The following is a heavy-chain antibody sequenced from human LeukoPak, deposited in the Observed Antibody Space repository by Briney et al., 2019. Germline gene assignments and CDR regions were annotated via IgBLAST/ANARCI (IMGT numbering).Heavy chain of an antibody. V-gene: IGHV4-34*01. Sequence: SETLSLICAVYGGSFSGYYWSWIRQPPGKGLEWMGEINHSGSTNYNPSLKSRVTISVDTSKNQFSLKLSSVTAADTAVYYCARGRRAWIQLWSPFTYWGQGTLVTVSS. J-gene: IGHJ4*02. CDR1: GGSFSGYY. CDR2: INHSGST. D-gene: IGHD5-18*01. CDR3: ARGRRAWIQLWSPFTY.